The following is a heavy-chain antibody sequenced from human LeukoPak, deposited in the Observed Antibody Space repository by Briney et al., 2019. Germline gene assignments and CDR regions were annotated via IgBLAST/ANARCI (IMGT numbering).Heavy chain of an antibody. J-gene: IGHJ6*03. D-gene: IGHD3-10*01. Sequence: PSETLSPTCTVSGGSISSYYWSWIRQPPGKGLEWIGYIYYSGSTNYNPSLKSRVTISVDTSKNQFSLKLSSVTAADTAVYYCARVSMVRGADYYYYYMDVWGKGTTVTISS. CDR2: IYYSGST. CDR3: ARVSMVRGADYYYYYMDV. V-gene: IGHV4-59*12. CDR1: GGSISSYY.